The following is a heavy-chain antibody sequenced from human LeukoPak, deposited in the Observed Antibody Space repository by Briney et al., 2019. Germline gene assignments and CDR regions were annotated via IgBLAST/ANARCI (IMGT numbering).Heavy chain of an antibody. CDR3: ARDRYSGSYGDYYYYYMDV. J-gene: IGHJ6*03. V-gene: IGHV3-74*01. CDR1: GFTFSSYW. D-gene: IGHD1-26*01. Sequence: GGSLRLSCAASGFTFSSYWMHWVRQAPGKGLVWVSRINSDGSSTSYADSVKGRFTISRDNAKNTLYLQMNSLRAEDTAVYYCARDRYSGSYGDYYYYYMDVWGKGTTVTVSS. CDR2: INSDGSST.